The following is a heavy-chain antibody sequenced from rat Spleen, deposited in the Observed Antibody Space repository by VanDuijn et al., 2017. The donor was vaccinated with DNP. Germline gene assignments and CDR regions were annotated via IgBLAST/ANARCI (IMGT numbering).Heavy chain of an antibody. Sequence: QVQLKESGPGLVQPSQTLSLTCTVAGFSLTSYNVHWVRQPSGKGLEWMGVVWIGGTTHISSIFKSRVSISRDTSKSQVFLKMNSLQTEDTAMYFGASGTTTWFAYWGQGTLVTVSS. D-gene: IGHD1-10*01. CDR1: GFSLTSYN. V-gene: IGHV2-41*01. CDR3: ASGTTTWFAY. J-gene: IGHJ3*01. CDR2: VWIGGTT.